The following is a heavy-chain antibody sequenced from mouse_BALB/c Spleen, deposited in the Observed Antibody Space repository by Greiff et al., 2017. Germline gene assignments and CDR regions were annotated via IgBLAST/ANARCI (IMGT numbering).Heavy chain of an antibody. V-gene: IGHV2-9*02. D-gene: IGHD2-1*01. CDR1: GFSLTSYG. CDR3: ARDYGNYPYAMDY. J-gene: IGHJ4*01. CDR2: IWAGGST. Sequence: QVQLQQSGPGLVAPSQSLSITCTVSGFSLTSYGVHWVRQPPGKGLEWLGVIWAGGSTNYNSALMSRLSISKDNSKSQVFLKMNSLQTDDTAMYYCARDYGNYPYAMDYWGQGTSVTVSS.